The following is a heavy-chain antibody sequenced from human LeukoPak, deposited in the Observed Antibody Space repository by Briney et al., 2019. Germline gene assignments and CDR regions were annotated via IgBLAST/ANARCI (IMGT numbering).Heavy chain of an antibody. CDR3: ARGPVDYAGGFDY. D-gene: IGHD4-17*01. CDR2: INHSGST. V-gene: IGHV4-34*01. CDR1: GGSCSGYY. Sequence: SETLSLTCAVYGGSCSGYYWSWIRQPPGKGLEWIGEINHSGSTNYNPSLKSRVTISVDTSKNQFSLKLSSVTAADTAVYYCARGPVDYAGGFDYWGQGTLVTVSS. J-gene: IGHJ4*02.